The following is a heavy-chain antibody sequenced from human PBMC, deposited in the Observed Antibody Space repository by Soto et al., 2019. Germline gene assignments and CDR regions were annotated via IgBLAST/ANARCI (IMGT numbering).Heavy chain of an antibody. CDR2: IRSKTNNYAT. CDR3: TRHAVGQVEHSFYYSFTEV. Sequence: EVQLVESGGGLVQPGGSLKLACLASGFPLSDSAIHWVRKASGKGLEWVGRIRSKTNNYATTYGAPVRGRFTLSRDDSKNTAYLQMNNLESEDAAVYYCTRHAVGQVEHSFYYSFTEVWGKGTTVSV. D-gene: IGHD3-3*02. J-gene: IGHJ6*03. CDR1: GFPLSDSA. V-gene: IGHV3-73*01.